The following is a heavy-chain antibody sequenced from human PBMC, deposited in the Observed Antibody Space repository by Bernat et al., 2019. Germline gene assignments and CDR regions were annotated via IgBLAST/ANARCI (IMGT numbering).Heavy chain of an antibody. D-gene: IGHD6-13*01. V-gene: IGHV1-8*01. CDR3: ARRMAAGGTTLGY. J-gene: IGHJ4*02. Sequence: QVQLVQSGAEVKKPGASVKVSCKASGYTFTSYDINWVRQATGQGLEWMGWMNPNSGNTGNAQKFQGRVTMTRNTSISTAYMGLSSLRSEDAAVYYCARRMAAGGTTLGYWGQGTLVTVSS. CDR1: GYTFTSYD. CDR2: MNPNSGNT.